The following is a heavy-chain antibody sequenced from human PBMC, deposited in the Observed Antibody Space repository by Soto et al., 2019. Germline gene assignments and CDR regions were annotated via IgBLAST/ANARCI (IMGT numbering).Heavy chain of an antibody. Sequence: GGSLRLSCAASGFTFATYAMSWVRQAPGKGLEWVSGISDSGAGTYYADSVKGRFTISRDNSKDTLYLQMNSLRAEDMAVYYCEKEEVGIGVPLLNYWGQGALVTVSS. CDR2: ISDSGAGT. J-gene: IGHJ4*02. V-gene: IGHV3-23*01. CDR3: EKEEVGIGVPLLNY. CDR1: GFTFATYA. D-gene: IGHD2-21*01.